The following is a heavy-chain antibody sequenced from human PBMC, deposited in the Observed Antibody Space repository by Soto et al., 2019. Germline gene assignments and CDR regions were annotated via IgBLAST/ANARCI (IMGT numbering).Heavy chain of an antibody. CDR2: IYYSGST. Sequence: SETLSLTCTVSGGSVSSGSYYWSWIRQPPGKGLEWIGYIYYSGSTNYNPSLKSRVTISVDTSKNQFSLKLGSVTAADTAVYYCAKDLGSYYLDYWGQGTQVTVSS. V-gene: IGHV4-61*01. CDR3: AKDLGSYYLDY. J-gene: IGHJ4*02. D-gene: IGHD1-26*01. CDR1: GGSVSSGSYY.